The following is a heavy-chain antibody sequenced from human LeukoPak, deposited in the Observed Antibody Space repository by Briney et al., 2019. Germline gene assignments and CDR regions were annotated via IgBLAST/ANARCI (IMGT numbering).Heavy chain of an antibody. D-gene: IGHD2-15*01. Sequence: PGWSLTLSCAASVFTFSSYWMRWVRQAPGKGREWVANIKQDGSEKYYVDSVKGRFTISRDNAKNPLYLQMNSLRAEDTAVYYCARVGSRRGSGGSCYKYWGQGTMVTVSS. CDR2: IKQDGSEK. CDR1: VFTFSSYW. V-gene: IGHV3-7*01. CDR3: ARVGSRRGSGGSCYKY. J-gene: IGHJ4*02.